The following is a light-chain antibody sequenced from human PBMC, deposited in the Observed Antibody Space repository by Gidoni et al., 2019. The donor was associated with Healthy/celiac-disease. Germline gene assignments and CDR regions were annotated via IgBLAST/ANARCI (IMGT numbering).Light chain of an antibody. J-gene: IGKJ1*01. CDR2: GAS. CDR3: QQYGSSPWT. V-gene: IGKV3-20*01. Sequence: SLSPGERATLSCRASQSVSSSYLAWYQQKPGQAPRLLIYGASSRATGIPVRFSGSGSGTDFTLTISRLEPEDFAVYYCQQYGSSPWTFGQGTKVEIK. CDR1: QSVSSSY.